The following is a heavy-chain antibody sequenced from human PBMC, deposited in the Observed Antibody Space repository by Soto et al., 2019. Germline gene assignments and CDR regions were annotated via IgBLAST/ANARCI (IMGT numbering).Heavy chain of an antibody. D-gene: IGHD2-2*01. V-gene: IGHV1-18*04. J-gene: IGHJ4*02. CDR2: ISAYNGNT. Sequence: ASVKVSCKASGYTFTSYGISWVRRAPGQGLEWMGWISAYNGNTNYAQKLQGRVTMTTDTSTSTAYMELRSLRSDDTAVYYCARDRPFEGYCSSTSCLPHRGQQPSRALDYWGQGTLVTVSS. CDR3: ARDRPFEGYCSSTSCLPHRGQQPSRALDY. CDR1: GYTFTSYG.